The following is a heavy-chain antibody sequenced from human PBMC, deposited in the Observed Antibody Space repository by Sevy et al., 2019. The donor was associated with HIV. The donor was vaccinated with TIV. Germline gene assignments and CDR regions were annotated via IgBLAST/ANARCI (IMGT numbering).Heavy chain of an antibody. D-gene: IGHD2-8*02. CDR2: INPSGGST. Sequence: ASVKVSCKTSGYTFTGYFMHWLRQAPGQGLEWMGVINPSGGSTTFAQRFQGRVTMTRDTSTSTVYMEVRSLRSEDTAVYYCARDGTSGLNFWGQGTLVTVSS. V-gene: IGHV1-46*01. CDR1: GYTFTGYF. CDR3: ARDGTSGLNF. J-gene: IGHJ4*02.